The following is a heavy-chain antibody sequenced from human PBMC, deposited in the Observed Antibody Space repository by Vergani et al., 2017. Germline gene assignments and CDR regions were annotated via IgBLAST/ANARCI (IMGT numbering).Heavy chain of an antibody. CDR2: ISYDGSNK. CDR1: GFTFSSYA. D-gene: IGHD3-10*01. CDR3: AKDYYGSGSSSMDV. Sequence: QVQLVESGGGVVQPGRSLRLSCAASGFTFSSYAMHWVRQAPGKGLEWVAVISYDGSNKYYADSVKGRFTISRDNSKNTLYLQMNSLRAEDTAVYYCAKDYYGSGSSSMDVWGQGTTVTVSS. V-gene: IGHV3-30-3*01. J-gene: IGHJ6*02.